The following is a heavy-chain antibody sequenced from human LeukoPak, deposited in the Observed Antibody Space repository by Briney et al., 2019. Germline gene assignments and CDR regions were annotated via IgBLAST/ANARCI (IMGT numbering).Heavy chain of an antibody. Sequence: PGGSLRLSCAASGFTFSNAWMSWVRQAPGKGLEWVGRIKSKTDGGTTDYAAPVKGRFTISRDDSKNTLYLQMNSLKTEDTAVYYCTTGVGYVWRTIGHLDIWGQGTMVTVSS. J-gene: IGHJ3*02. CDR2: IKSKTDGGTT. D-gene: IGHD3-16*01. V-gene: IGHV3-15*01. CDR1: GFTFSNAW. CDR3: TTGVGYVWRTIGHLDI.